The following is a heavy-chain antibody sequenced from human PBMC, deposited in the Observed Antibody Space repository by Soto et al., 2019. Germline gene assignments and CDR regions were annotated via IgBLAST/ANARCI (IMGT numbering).Heavy chain of an antibody. J-gene: IGHJ6*02. Sequence: QVQLVQSGAEVKKPGSSVKVSCKASGGTFSSYAISWVRQAPGQGLEWMGGIIPIFGTANYAQKFQGRVTITADESTSTAYMELSSLRSEDTAVYYCASGSGARAEDYCYDGMDVWGQGTTVTVSS. D-gene: IGHD3-3*01. CDR1: GGTFSSYA. CDR3: ASGSGARAEDYCYDGMDV. CDR2: IIPIFGTA. V-gene: IGHV1-69*01.